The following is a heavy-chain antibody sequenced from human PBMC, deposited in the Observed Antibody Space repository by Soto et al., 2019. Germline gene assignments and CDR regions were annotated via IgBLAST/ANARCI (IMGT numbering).Heavy chain of an antibody. D-gene: IGHD3-9*01. CDR2: IKQDGSEK. J-gene: IGHJ5*02. CDR3: ARCPEYDILTGAHPGGFDP. Sequence: GGSLRLSCAASGFTFSSYWMSWVRQAPGKGLEWVANIKQDGSEKYYVDSVKGRFTISRDNAKNSLYLQMNSLRAEDTAVYNCARCPEYDILTGAHPGGFDPWGQGTLVTVSS. CDR1: GFTFSSYW. V-gene: IGHV3-7*01.